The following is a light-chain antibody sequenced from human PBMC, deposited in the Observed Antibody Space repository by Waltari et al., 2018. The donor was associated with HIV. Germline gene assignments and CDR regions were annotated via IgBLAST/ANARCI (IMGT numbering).Light chain of an antibody. J-gene: IGLJ2*01. CDR1: SSDLGSHNL. CDR3: WSYAGSTPYVL. V-gene: IGLV2-23*01. CDR2: EGT. Sequence: QSALTQPASVSGSPGQSITISCTGTSSDLGSHNLVSWYQQHPGKAPYLIIYEGTKRPAGISSRFSGSKSGNTSSLTISGLQADDEADYFCWSYAGSTPYVLLGGGTKLTVL.